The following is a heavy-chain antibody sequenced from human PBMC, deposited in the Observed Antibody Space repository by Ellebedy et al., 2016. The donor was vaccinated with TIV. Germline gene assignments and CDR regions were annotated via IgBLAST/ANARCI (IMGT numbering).Heavy chain of an antibody. J-gene: IGHJ4*02. Sequence: SETLSLXCSVSGDSISSSRHSWGWIRQSPGRGLEWIARINYRGNTYYNPSLSNRATMSADMSKNQFSLRLTSVTAADTAVYFCSRHDDSGSYYTAFDYWGQGTLVTVSS. CDR3: SRHDDSGSYYTAFDY. CDR1: GDSISSSRHS. V-gene: IGHV4-39*01. D-gene: IGHD3-10*01. CDR2: INYRGNT.